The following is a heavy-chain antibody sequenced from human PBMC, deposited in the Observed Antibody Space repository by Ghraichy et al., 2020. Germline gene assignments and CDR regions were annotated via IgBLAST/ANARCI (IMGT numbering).Heavy chain of an antibody. CDR3: ARGYYDSSGYYYYYYYGMDV. V-gene: IGHV4-34*01. D-gene: IGHD3-22*01. J-gene: IGHJ6*02. CDR1: GGSFSGYY. Sequence: GSLRLSCAVYGGSFSGYYWSWIRQPPGKGLEWIGEINHSGSTNYNPSLKSRVTISVDTSKNQFSLKLSSVTAADTAVYYCARGYYDSSGYYYYYYYGMDVWGQGTTVTVSS. CDR2: INHSGST.